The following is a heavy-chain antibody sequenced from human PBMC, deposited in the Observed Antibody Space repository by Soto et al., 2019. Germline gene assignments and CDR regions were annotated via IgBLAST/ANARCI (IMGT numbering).Heavy chain of an antibody. CDR2: ISSSGSFI. CDR3: ARDRHYENHTFYYLKYYFDY. D-gene: IGHD3-22*01. J-gene: IGHJ4*02. CDR1: GFTFRTYG. Sequence: EVQLVESGGGLVKPGGSLRLSCAASGFTFRTYGMNWVRRAPGGGLEWVASISSSGSFIYYADSVKGRFTISRDDAEKSLYLQMNSLRAEDTALYYCARDRHYENHTFYYLKYYFDYWGQGTLVTVSS. V-gene: IGHV3-21*01.